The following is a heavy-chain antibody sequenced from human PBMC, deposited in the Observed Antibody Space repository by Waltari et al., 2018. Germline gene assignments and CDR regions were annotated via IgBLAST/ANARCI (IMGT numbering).Heavy chain of an antibody. CDR2: INAGNGNT. Sequence: QVQLVQSGAEVKKPGASVKVSCKASGYTFTSYAMHWVRLAPGQRLEWMGWINAGNGNTKYSQKFQGRVTITRDTSASTAYMELSSLRSEDTAVYYCARVGGVAQLSAKYWGQGTLVTVSS. CDR1: GYTFTSYA. J-gene: IGHJ4*02. CDR3: ARVGGVAQLSAKY. D-gene: IGHD3-3*01. V-gene: IGHV1-3*01.